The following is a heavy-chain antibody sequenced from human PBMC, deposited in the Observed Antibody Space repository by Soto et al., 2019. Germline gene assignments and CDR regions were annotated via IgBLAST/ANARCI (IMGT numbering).Heavy chain of an antibody. Sequence: GVSLRLSCAASGFTFDDYTMHWVRQAPGKGLEWVSLISWDGGSTYYADSVKGRFTISRDNSKNSLYLQMNSLRTEDTALYYCAKDIASAMYYDFFQEIGPYYYGMDVWGQGTTVTVSS. J-gene: IGHJ6*02. CDR1: GFTFDDYT. V-gene: IGHV3-43*01. CDR3: AKDIASAMYYDFFQEIGPYYYGMDV. CDR2: ISWDGGST. D-gene: IGHD3-3*01.